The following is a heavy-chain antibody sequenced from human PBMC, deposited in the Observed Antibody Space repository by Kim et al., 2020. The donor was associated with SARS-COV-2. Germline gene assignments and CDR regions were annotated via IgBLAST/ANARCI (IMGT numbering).Heavy chain of an antibody. CDR1: GFTFSNYW. Sequence: GGSLRLSCAASGFTFSNYWMSWVRQAPGKRLEWVANIKRDGSEKYYVDSVRGRFTISRDNAQNSLFLQMNSLRVEDTAVYYCTSWGAGNYWGPGTLVTVSS. D-gene: IGHD6-13*01. V-gene: IGHV3-7*01. CDR3: TSWGAGNY. J-gene: IGHJ4*02. CDR2: IKRDGSEK.